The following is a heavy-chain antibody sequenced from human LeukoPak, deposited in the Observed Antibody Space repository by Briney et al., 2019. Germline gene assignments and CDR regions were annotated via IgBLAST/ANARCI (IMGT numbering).Heavy chain of an antibody. V-gene: IGHV1-18*01. CDR3: ARVLRGSGSYLQYYFDY. Sequence: RASVKVSCKPSGYTFTSYGISWVRQAPGQGLEWMGWISAYNGNTNYAQELQGRVTMTTDTSTSTAYMELRSLRSDDTAVYYCARVLRGSGSYLQYYFDYWGQGTLVTVSS. J-gene: IGHJ4*02. CDR1: GYTFTSYG. D-gene: IGHD1-26*01. CDR2: ISAYNGNT.